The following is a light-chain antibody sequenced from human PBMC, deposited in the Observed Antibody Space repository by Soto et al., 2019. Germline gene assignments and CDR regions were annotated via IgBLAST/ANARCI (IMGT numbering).Light chain of an antibody. CDR1: QDISNC. CDR3: QQTKSYPRA. V-gene: IGKV1-12*01. J-gene: IGKJ4*01. CDR2: AAS. Sequence: DIQMTQSPSSVSASVGDRVTITCRASQDISNCLAWYQQTPGKAPNLLIYAASSLQTGVPSRFSGGGFGTDFSLPISSLRPEDFATYYCQQTKSYPRAFGGGTKVEIK.